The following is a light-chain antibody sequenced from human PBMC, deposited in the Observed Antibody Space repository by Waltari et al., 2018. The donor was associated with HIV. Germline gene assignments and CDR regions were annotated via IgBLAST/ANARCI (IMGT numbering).Light chain of an antibody. J-gene: IGLJ1*01. Sequence: QSVLTHPPSASGTAGQRVTVSWSGCTFNIRSNHVYWYQHGPGAAPKLLIDRNDQRPSGVPDRFSVSKSGTSASLAISGLRSEDEADYYCAAWDDSLSGFYVLGTGTKVTVL. V-gene: IGLV1-47*01. CDR3: AAWDDSLSGFYV. CDR2: RND. CDR1: TFNIRSNH.